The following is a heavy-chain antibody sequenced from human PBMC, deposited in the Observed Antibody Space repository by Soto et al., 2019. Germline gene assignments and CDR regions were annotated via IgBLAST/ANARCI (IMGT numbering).Heavy chain of an antibody. CDR3: ARENPTSRLTGYYYLDC. J-gene: IGHJ4*02. V-gene: IGHV3-53*04. Sequence: GGSLRLSCAASGFTVSSNFMSWVRQAPGKGLEWVSVLYSGGSTYYADSVKGRFTISRHNSKNTLYPQMNSLRAEDTAVYYCARENPTSRLTGYYYLDCWGQGTLVTVSS. CDR2: LYSGGST. CDR1: GFTVSSNF. D-gene: IGHD3-9*01.